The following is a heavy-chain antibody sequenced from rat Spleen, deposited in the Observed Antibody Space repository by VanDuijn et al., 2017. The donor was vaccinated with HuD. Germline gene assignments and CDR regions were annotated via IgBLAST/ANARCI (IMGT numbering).Heavy chain of an antibody. D-gene: IGHD3-6*01. J-gene: IGHJ2*01. Sequence: EVQLVESGGGLVQPGRSLKLSCAASGFTFSSFAMAWVRQAPKKGLEWIATITSGGSYTYYPDSVKGRFTISRDNAKTTLYLQMDSLRSEDTAIYYCTKNWDYWGQGVMVTVSS. CDR1: GFTFSSFA. CDR2: ITSGGSYT. V-gene: IGHV5S13*01. CDR3: TKNWDY.